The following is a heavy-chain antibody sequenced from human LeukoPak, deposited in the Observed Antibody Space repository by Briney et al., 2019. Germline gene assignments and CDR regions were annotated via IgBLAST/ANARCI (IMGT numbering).Heavy chain of an antibody. CDR3: ARQSSMTTVVFDY. CDR2: IYDSEST. D-gene: IGHD4-23*01. J-gene: IGHJ4*02. V-gene: IGHV4-39*01. CDR1: GGSMSRSNYY. Sequence: SETLSLTCTVSGGSMSRSNYYWGWIRQPPGKGLEWIGSIYDSESTYYNPSLKSRVTISVDTSKRQFSLKLSSVTATDTAVYYCARQSSMTTVVFDYWGQGTLVTVSS.